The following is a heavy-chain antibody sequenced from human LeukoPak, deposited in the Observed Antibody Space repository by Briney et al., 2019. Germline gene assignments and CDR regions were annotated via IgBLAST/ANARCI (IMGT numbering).Heavy chain of an antibody. CDR3: ARDRAHGVPAAY. CDR2: INPNSGGT. D-gene: IGHD3-10*01. CDR1: GYTFTGYY. J-gene: IGHJ4*02. Sequence: ASVKVSCKASGYTFTGYYMHWVRQAPGQGLEWMGWINPNSGGTNYAQKFQGRVTMTRDTSIGPAYMELSRLRSDDTAVYYCARDRAHGVPAAYWGQRALVTVSS. V-gene: IGHV1-2*02.